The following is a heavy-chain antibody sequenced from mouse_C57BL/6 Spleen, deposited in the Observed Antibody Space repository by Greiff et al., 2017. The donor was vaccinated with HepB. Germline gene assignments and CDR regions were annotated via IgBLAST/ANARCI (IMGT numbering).Heavy chain of an antibody. V-gene: IGHV3-6*01. CDR1: GYSITSGYY. Sequence: DVKLQESGPGLVKPSQSLSLTCSVTGYSITSGYYWNWIRQFPGNKLEWMGYISYDGSNNYNPSLKNRISITRDTSKNQFFLKLNSVTTEDTATYYCARDFDGYQGFWGQGTLVTVSA. J-gene: IGHJ3*01. CDR3: ARDFDGYQGF. CDR2: ISYDGSN. D-gene: IGHD2-3*01.